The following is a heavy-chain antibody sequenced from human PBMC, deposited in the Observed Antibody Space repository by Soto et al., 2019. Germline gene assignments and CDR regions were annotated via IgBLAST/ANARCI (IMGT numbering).Heavy chain of an antibody. D-gene: IGHD3-22*01. CDR2: IYPGDSDT. Sequence: GESLKISCKGSGYSFTSYWIGWVRQMPGKGLEWMGIIYPGDSDTRYSPSFQGQVTISADKSISTAYLQWSSLKASDTAMYYCARQHYDSSGYYYGDYYYYGMDVWGQGTTVPVSS. J-gene: IGHJ6*02. CDR1: GYSFTSYW. V-gene: IGHV5-51*01. CDR3: ARQHYDSSGYYYGDYYYYGMDV.